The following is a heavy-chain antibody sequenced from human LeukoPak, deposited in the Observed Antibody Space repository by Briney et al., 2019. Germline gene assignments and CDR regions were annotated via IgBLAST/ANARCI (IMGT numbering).Heavy chain of an antibody. CDR1: GYTFTGNH. CDR2: INPNSGGT. J-gene: IGHJ4*02. Sequence: ASVTVSCKASGYTFTGNHMHWVRQAPGQGIEWMGWINPNSGGTNYEQKFQGRVIMTRDTSISTAYMEQSRLGSDDTAVYYCARGGSTDSIHSCGGNCYFLDYWGQGTLVTVSS. D-gene: IGHD2-21*02. V-gene: IGHV1-2*02. CDR3: ARGGSTDSIHSCGGNCYFLDY.